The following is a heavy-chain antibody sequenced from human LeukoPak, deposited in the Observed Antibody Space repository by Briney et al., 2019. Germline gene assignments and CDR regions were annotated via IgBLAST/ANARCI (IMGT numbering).Heavy chain of an antibody. Sequence: SVKVSCKASGGTFSSYAISWVRQAPGQGREWMGGIIPIFGTANYAQKFQGRVTITADESTSTAYMELSSLRSEDTGVYYCAGLSDSSGYYHAVDYWGQGPLVPVSS. CDR1: GGTFSSYA. J-gene: IGHJ4*02. V-gene: IGHV1-69*13. CDR2: IIPIFGTA. D-gene: IGHD3-22*01. CDR3: AGLSDSSGYYHAVDY.